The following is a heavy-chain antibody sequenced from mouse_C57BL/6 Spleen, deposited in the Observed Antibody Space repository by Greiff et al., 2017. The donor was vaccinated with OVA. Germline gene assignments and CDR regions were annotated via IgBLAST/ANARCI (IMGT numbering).Heavy chain of an antibody. D-gene: IGHD2-3*01. Sequence: DVMLVQPGAGLVKPGGSLKLSCAASGFTFSSYSMSWVRQTPEKRLEWVAYISRDGDYIYYADTVKSRFTISRDNAKNTLYLQMSGLKSEDTASYYCTRDGNYFDYWGKGTTLTVSS. CDR2: ISRDGDYI. V-gene: IGHV5-9-1*02. J-gene: IGHJ2*01. CDR1: GFTFSSYS. CDR3: TRDGNYFDY.